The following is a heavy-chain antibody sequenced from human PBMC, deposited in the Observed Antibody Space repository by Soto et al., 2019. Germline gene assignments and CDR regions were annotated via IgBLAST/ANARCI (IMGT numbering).Heavy chain of an antibody. CDR1: GYTLTSYA. CDR2: INAGNGNT. Sequence: ASVKVSCKASGYTLTSYAMHWVRQAPGQRLEWMGWINAGNGNTKYSQKFQGRVTITRDTSASTAYMELSSLRSEDTAVYYCARSIVVVTALDYWGQGTLVTVSS. D-gene: IGHD2-21*02. V-gene: IGHV1-3*01. CDR3: ARSIVVVTALDY. J-gene: IGHJ4*02.